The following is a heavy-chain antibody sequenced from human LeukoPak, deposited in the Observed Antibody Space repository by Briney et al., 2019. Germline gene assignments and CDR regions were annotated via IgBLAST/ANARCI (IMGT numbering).Heavy chain of an antibody. J-gene: IGHJ4*02. V-gene: IGHV1-2*04. Sequence: ASVKVSCKTSGYTFTGYYMHWVRQAPGQGLEWMGWINPNSGGTNYAQKFQGWVTMTRDTSISTAYMELSRLRSDDTAVYYCARVLRNCGGDCYPDYWGQGTLVTVSS. CDR3: ARVLRNCGGDCYPDY. CDR1: GYTFTGYY. CDR2: INPNSGGT. D-gene: IGHD2-21*02.